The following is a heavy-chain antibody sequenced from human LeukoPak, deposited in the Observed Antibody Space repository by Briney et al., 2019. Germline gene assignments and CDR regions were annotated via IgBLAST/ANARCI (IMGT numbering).Heavy chain of an antibody. CDR1: GGSISSSPYY. Sequence: PSETLSLTCTVSGGSISSSPYYWGWIRQPPGKGLEWIGSIYYSGTTHYSPSLESRVTISVDTSKNQFSLKLASVTAAHTAVYYCARDSRSGWGNWFDPWGQGTLVTVSS. V-gene: IGHV4-39*07. D-gene: IGHD6-19*01. CDR3: ARDSRSGWGNWFDP. CDR2: IYYSGTT. J-gene: IGHJ5*02.